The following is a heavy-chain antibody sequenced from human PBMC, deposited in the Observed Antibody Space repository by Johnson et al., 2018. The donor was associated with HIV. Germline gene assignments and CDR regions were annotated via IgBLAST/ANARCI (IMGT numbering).Heavy chain of an antibody. CDR2: IYSGGST. CDR1: GFTVSSNY. D-gene: IGHD7-27*01. V-gene: IGHV3-53*01. CDR3: ASGDELGDDAFDI. Sequence: EVQLVESGGGLIQPGGSLRLSCAASGFTVSSNYMSWVRQAPGKGLEWVSVIYSGGSTYYADSVKGRFTISRDTSKNSLYLQMNSLRADDTALYYCASGDELGDDAFDIWGQGTMVTVSS. J-gene: IGHJ3*02.